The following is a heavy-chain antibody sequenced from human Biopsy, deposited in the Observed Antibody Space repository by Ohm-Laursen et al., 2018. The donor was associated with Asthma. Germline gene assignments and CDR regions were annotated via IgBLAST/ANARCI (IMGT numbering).Heavy chain of an antibody. CDR3: ARPRWGPYGY. CDR2: ISSSSSTI. J-gene: IGHJ1*01. D-gene: IGHD4-17*01. CDR1: GFTFSSYS. V-gene: IGHV3-48*02. Sequence: ETLSLTCAASGFTFSSYSMNWVRQAPGKGLEWVSYISSSSSTIYYADSVKGRFTISRDNAKNSLYLQMNSLRDEDTAVYYCARPRWGPYGYWGQGTLVTVSS.